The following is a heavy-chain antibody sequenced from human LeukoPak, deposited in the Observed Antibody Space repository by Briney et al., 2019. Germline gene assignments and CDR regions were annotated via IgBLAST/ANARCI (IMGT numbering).Heavy chain of an antibody. D-gene: IGHD3-22*01. J-gene: IGHJ3*02. CDR3: ARDREDYYDSSGYHAFDI. V-gene: IGHV1-69*04. CDR1: GYSFTSYG. CDR2: IIPILGIA. Sequence: SVKVSCKASGYSFTSYGFNWVRQAPGQGLEWMGRIIPILGIANYAQKFQGRVTITADKSTSTAYMELSSLRSEDTAVYYCARDREDYYDSSGYHAFDIWGQGTMVTVSS.